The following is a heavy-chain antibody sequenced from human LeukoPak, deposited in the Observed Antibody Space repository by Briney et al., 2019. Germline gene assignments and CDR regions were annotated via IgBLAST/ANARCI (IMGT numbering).Heavy chain of an antibody. Sequence: ASVKVSCKASGYTFTSYYMHWVRQAPGQGLEWMGIINPCGGSTSYAQKFQGRVTMTRDTSTSTVYMELSSLKSEDTAVYYCASLTTSYGMDVWGQGTTVTVSS. V-gene: IGHV1-46*01. CDR1: GYTFTSYY. D-gene: IGHD4-17*01. CDR2: INPCGGST. J-gene: IGHJ6*02. CDR3: ASLTTSYGMDV.